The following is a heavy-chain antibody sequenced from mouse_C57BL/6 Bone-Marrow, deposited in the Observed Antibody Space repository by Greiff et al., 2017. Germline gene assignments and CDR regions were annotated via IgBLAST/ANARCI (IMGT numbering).Heavy chain of an antibody. D-gene: IGHD1-1*01. J-gene: IGHJ1*03. CDR1: GYTFTDYN. V-gene: IGHV1-18*01. CDR2: INPNNGGT. Sequence: VQLQQSGPELVKPGASVKIPCKASGYTFTDYNMDWVKQSHGKSLEWIGDINPNNGGTIYNQKFKGKATLTVDKSSSTAYMELRSLTSEDTAVYYCASSIYYYGSSLWYFYVWGTGTTVTVSS. CDR3: ASSIYYYGSSLWYFYV.